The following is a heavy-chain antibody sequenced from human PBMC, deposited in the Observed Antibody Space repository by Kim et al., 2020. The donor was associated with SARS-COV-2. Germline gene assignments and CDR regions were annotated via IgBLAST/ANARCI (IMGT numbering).Heavy chain of an antibody. Sequence: ASVKVSCKASGYTFTSYYMHWVRQAPGQGLEWMGIINPSGGSTSYAQKFQGRVTMTRDTSTSTVYMELSSLRSEDTAVYYCARDPRTDYYGSGLPFDYWGQGTLVTVSS. V-gene: IGHV1-46*01. J-gene: IGHJ4*02. CDR1: GYTFTSYY. D-gene: IGHD3-10*01. CDR2: INPSGGST. CDR3: ARDPRTDYYGSGLPFDY.